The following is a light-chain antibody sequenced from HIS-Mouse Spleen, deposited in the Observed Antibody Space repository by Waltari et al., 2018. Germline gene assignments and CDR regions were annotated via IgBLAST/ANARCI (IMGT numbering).Light chain of an antibody. CDR3: YSTDSSGNHRV. Sequence: SYELTQPPSVSVSPGPTARITCSGDELPQKYAYWYQQKSGQAPVLVIYEDSKRPSGIPERFSGSSSGTMATLTISGAQVEDEADYYCYSTDSSGNHRVFGGGTKLTVL. CDR1: ELPQKY. V-gene: IGLV3-10*01. J-gene: IGLJ2*01. CDR2: EDS.